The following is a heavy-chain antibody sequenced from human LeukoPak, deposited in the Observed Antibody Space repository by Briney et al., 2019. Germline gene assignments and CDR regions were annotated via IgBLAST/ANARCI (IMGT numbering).Heavy chain of an antibody. D-gene: IGHD1-1*01. CDR3: ARDHNYAFDN. CDR2: IGISSGNT. CDR1: GFPFRDYS. V-gene: IGHV3-48*04. Sequence: GGSLRLSCTASGFPFRDYSMIWVRQAPGKGLEGISYIGISSGNTKYADSVKGRFTISADNARNSLYLQKNSLRVEDTAVYYCARDHNYAFDNWGQGTLVSVSS. J-gene: IGHJ4*02.